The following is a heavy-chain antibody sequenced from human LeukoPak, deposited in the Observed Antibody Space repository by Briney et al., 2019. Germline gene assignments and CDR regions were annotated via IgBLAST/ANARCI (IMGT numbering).Heavy chain of an antibody. CDR3: ARHRSDTGGKKGVNWFDP. D-gene: IGHD4-23*01. Sequence: SETLSLTCSVSGGSTKNYYWSWMRQPPGKGLEWLGNIYFGGTTDYNSSLKSRLTISVDTFKNQLSLNLQSVTAADTATYYCARHRSDTGGKKGVNWFDPWGQGTPVTVSS. CDR2: IYFGGTT. J-gene: IGHJ5*02. CDR1: GGSTKNYY. V-gene: IGHV4-59*01.